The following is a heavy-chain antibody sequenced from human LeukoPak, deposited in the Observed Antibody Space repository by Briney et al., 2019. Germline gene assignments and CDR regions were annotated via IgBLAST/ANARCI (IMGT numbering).Heavy chain of an antibody. D-gene: IGHD3-9*01. J-gene: IGHJ4*02. CDR1: GFTFSNYW. Sequence: GGSLRLSCAASGFTFSNYWMSWVRQAPGKGLEWVANIKHDGGDKHYVDSVKGRFTIARDSAKNSLNLQMHSLRAEDTAVYYCARGGDYDILTGYIFDYWGQGTLVTVSS. V-gene: IGHV3-7*03. CDR3: ARGGDYDILTGYIFDY. CDR2: IKHDGGDK.